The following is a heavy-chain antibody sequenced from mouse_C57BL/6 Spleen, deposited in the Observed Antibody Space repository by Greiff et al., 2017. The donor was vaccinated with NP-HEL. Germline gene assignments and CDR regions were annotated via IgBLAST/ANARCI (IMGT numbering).Heavy chain of an antibody. D-gene: IGHD5-5*01. CDR3: AREVAYLYYFDY. V-gene: IGHV1-55*01. CDR2: IYPGSGST. CDR1: GYTFTSYW. Sequence: QVQLQQPGAELVKPGASVKMSCKASGYTFTSYWITWVKQRPGQGLEWIGDIYPGSGSTNYNEKFKSKATLTVDTSSSTAYMQLSSLTSEDSAVYYCAREVAYLYYFDYWGQGTTLTVSS. J-gene: IGHJ2*01.